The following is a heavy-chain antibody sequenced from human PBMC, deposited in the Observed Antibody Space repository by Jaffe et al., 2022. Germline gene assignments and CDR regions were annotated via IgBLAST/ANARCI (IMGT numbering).Heavy chain of an antibody. CDR3: ASPGSARGGHPPHFDY. CDR1: GYSISSGYY. J-gene: IGHJ4*02. Sequence: QVQLQESGPGLVKPSETLSLTCAVSGYSISSGYYWGWIRQPPGKGLEWIGSIYHSGSTYYNPSLKSRVTISVDTSKNQFSLKLSSVTAADTAVYYCASPGSARGGHPPHFDYWGQGTLVTVSS. CDR2: IYHSGST. V-gene: IGHV4-38-2*01. D-gene: IGHD2-15*01.